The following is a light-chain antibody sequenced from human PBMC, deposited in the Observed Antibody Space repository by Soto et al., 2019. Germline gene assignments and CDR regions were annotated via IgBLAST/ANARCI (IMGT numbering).Light chain of an antibody. CDR2: GAS. V-gene: IGKV3-20*01. CDR1: QSVSSSY. Sequence: EIVLTQSPGTLSLSPGERATLFCRASQSVSSSYLAWYQQKHGQXPRLLIYGASSRATGIPDRFSGSGSGTDLTINISRLEPDDFEVYYCQQYGDSPLTFGGGTKGDNK. CDR3: QQYGDSPLT. J-gene: IGKJ4*01.